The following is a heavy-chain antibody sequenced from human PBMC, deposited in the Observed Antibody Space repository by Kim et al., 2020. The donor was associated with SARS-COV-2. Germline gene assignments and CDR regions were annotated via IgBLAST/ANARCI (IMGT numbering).Heavy chain of an antibody. D-gene: IGHD3-10*01. Sequence: PSLKSRVTISVDTSKNQFSLKLSSVTAADTAVDYCARGKDGSGSWEAFDIWGQGTMVTVSS. CDR3: ARGKDGSGSWEAFDI. V-gene: IGHV4-39*07. J-gene: IGHJ3*02.